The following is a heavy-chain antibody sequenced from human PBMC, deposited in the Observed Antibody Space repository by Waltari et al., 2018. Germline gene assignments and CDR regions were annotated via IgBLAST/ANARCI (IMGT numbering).Heavy chain of an antibody. Sequence: EVQLVESGGGLVKPGGSLRLSCAASGFTFSSYSMNWVRQAPGKGLEWVSSISSSSSYIYYADSVKGRFTISRDNAKNSLYLQMNSLRAEDTAVYYCARDMGIVLMVPDYWGQGTLVTVSS. J-gene: IGHJ4*02. CDR3: ARDMGIVLMVPDY. V-gene: IGHV3-21*01. D-gene: IGHD2-8*01. CDR2: ISSSSSYI. CDR1: GFTFSSYS.